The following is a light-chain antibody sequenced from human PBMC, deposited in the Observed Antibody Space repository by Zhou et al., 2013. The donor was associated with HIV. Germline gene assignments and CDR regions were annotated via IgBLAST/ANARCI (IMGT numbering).Light chain of an antibody. V-gene: IGKV2-28*01. Sequence: DIVMTQSPLSLPVTPGEPASISCRSSQSLLHSNGYNYLDWYLQKPGQSPQLLIYLGSNRASGVPDRFSGSGSGTDFTLKISRVEAGDVGVYYCMQGIHLAYTFGQGTKLEIK. CDR2: LGS. CDR3: MQGIHLAYT. CDR1: QSLLHSNGYNY. J-gene: IGKJ2*01.